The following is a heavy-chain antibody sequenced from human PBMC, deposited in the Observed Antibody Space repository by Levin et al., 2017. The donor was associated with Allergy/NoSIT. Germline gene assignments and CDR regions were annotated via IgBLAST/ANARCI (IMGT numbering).Heavy chain of an antibody. J-gene: IGHJ4*02. CDR2: INHSGST. CDR1: GGSFSGYY. V-gene: IGHV4-34*01. CDR3: ARGHRYYDVWSGDY. D-gene: IGHD3-3*01. Sequence: SQTLSLTCAVYGGSFSGYYWSWIRQPPGKGLEWIGEINHSGSTNYNPSLKSRVTISVDTSKNQFSLKLSSVTAADTAVYYCARGHRYYDVWSGDYWGQGTLVTVSS.